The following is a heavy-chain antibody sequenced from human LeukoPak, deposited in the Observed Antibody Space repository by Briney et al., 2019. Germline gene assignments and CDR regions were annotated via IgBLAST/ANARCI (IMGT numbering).Heavy chain of an antibody. CDR1: RFTFSSYG. D-gene: IGHD3-16*01. CDR3: AKVKGEVIAAFDI. Sequence: GGSLRLSCAASRFTFSSYGMHWVRQAPGKGLEWVAVISYDGNNRYYADSVKGRFTISRYNSKSTLYLQMNSLRAEDTAVYYCAKVKGEVIAAFDIWGQGTMVTVSS. J-gene: IGHJ3*02. CDR2: ISYDGNNR. V-gene: IGHV3-30*18.